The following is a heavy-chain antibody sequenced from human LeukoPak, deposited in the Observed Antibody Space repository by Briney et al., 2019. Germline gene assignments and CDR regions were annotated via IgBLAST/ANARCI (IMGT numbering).Heavy chain of an antibody. V-gene: IGHV3-66*02. CDR3: ARRSTPPYYYDSSGYLGAFDI. Sequence: GGSLRLSCAASGFTVSSNYMSWVRQAPGKGLEWVSVIYSVGNTYYTDSVKGRFTISRDNSKNTLYLQMNSLRPEGTAVYYCARRSTPPYYYDSSGYLGAFDIWGQGTMVTVSS. CDR2: IYSVGNT. D-gene: IGHD3-22*01. J-gene: IGHJ3*02. CDR1: GFTVSSNY.